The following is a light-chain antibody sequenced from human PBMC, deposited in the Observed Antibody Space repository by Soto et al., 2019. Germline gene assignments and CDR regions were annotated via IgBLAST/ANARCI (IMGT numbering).Light chain of an antibody. J-gene: IGLJ1*01. CDR2: DVN. CDR1: SSDVSAYNY. V-gene: IGLV2-14*01. Sequence: QSALTQPASVSGSPGQSITISCTGTSSDVSAYNYVSWYQEHPGKGPKLMIYDVNNRPAGVSKRFSGSKSGNTASLTISGLQAEDEADYYCSSYTSSSTEVFGTGTKVTVL. CDR3: SSYTSSSTEV.